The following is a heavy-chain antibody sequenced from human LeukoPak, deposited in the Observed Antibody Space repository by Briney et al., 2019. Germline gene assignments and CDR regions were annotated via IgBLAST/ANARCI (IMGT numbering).Heavy chain of an antibody. CDR3: AKQVGYDSSGFDY. CDR1: GFTFSSYA. CDR2: ISGSGGST. V-gene: IGHV3-23*01. J-gene: IGHJ4*02. D-gene: IGHD3-22*01. Sequence: PGGSLRLSCAASGFTFSSYAMSWVRQAPGKGLEWVSAISGSGGSTYYADSVKGRFTISRDNSKNTLCLQMNSLRAEDTAVYYCAKQVGYDSSGFDYWGQGTLVTVSS.